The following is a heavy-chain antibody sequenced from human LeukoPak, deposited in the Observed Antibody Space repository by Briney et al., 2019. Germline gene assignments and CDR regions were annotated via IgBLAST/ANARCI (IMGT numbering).Heavy chain of an antibody. D-gene: IGHD5-18*01. CDR2: ISWNSGSI. V-gene: IGHV3-9*01. CDR1: GFTFDDYA. J-gene: IGHJ4*02. Sequence: GGSLRLSCAASGFTFDDYAMHWVRQAPGKGLEWVSGISWNSGSIGYADSVKGRFTISRDNAKNSLYLQMNSLRAEDTAVYYCARATIQLWLLHWGQGTLVTVSS. CDR3: ARATIQLWLLH.